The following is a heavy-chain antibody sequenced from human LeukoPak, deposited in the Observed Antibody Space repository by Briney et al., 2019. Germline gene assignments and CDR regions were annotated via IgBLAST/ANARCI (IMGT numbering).Heavy chain of an antibody. CDR3: AKDLDY. Sequence: GGSLRLSCAASGFTFNSNAMSWVRQAPGKGLEWVSAISTGGSTTYYADSVKGRFTISRDNFKNTLYPQMNSLRAEDTAIYYCAKDLDYWGQGTLVTVSS. V-gene: IGHV3-23*01. CDR1: GFTFNSNA. CDR2: ISTGGSTT. J-gene: IGHJ4*02.